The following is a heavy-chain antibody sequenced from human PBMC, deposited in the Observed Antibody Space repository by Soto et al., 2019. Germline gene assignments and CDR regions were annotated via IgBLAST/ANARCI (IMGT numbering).Heavy chain of an antibody. CDR3: ARERGSCREGYRYGDAFDV. Sequence: EVQLVESGGGLVKPGGSLRRSCAASGFTFSTYSMNWVRQTPGQGLECVSSISGSGGYIYYAYSLKGRFTISRDNAKNSLFLQMNSLRAEDTAVYYCARERGSCREGYRYGDAFDVWGEWTMGSV. J-gene: IGHJ3*01. CDR2: ISGSGGYI. CDR1: GFTFSTYS. V-gene: IGHV3-21*01. D-gene: IGHD5-18*01.